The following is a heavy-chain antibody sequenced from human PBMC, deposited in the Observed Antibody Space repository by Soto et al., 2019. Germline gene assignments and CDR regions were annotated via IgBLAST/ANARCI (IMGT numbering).Heavy chain of an antibody. CDR1: GGSISSRGYY. Sequence: SETLSLTCTVSGGSISSRGYYWGWIRQPPGKGLEWIGTIYYSGSTYYNPSLKSRVTISVDTSKNQFSLKLSSVTAADTAVYYCARLKSSGWSDYWGQGTLVTVSS. CDR2: IYYSGST. D-gene: IGHD6-19*01. V-gene: IGHV4-39*07. J-gene: IGHJ4*02. CDR3: ARLKSSGWSDY.